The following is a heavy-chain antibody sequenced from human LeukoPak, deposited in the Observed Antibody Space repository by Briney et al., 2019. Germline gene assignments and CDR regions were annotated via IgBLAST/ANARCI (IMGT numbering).Heavy chain of an antibody. J-gene: IGHJ5*02. D-gene: IGHD5-24*01. V-gene: IGHV4-34*01. CDR1: GGSFSGYY. CDR3: ARLNNYNWFVP. Sequence: SETLSLTCAVYGGSFSGYYWSWIRQPPGKGLEWIGEINHSGSTNYNPSLKSRVTISVDTSKNQFSLKLSSVTAADTAVYYCARLNNYNWFVPWGQGTLVTVSS. CDR2: INHSGST.